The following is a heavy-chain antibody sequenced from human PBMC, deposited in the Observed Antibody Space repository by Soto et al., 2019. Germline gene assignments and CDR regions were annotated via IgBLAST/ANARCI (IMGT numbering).Heavy chain of an antibody. Sequence: QVKLVQSGAEVKKPGASVKVSCKASGYTFTSYDINWVRQATGQGLEWMGWMNPNSGNTGYAQKFQGRVTMTRKTAISTAYMELSSLRSEATAVYYCARAGIAVAGTVVYYYYGMDVGGRGTTVTVSS. V-gene: IGHV1-8*01. D-gene: IGHD6-19*01. J-gene: IGHJ6*02. CDR3: ARAGIAVAGTVVYYYYGMDV. CDR1: GYTFTSYD. CDR2: MNPNSGNT.